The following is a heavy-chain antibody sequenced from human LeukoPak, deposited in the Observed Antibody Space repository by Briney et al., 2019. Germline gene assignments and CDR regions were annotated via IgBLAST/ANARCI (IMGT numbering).Heavy chain of an antibody. J-gene: IGHJ4*02. CDR2: ISGSGGST. V-gene: IGHV3-23*01. CDR3: AKDLWDSGSQAYSDY. CDR1: GFTFSSYA. D-gene: IGHD3-10*01. Sequence: PGGSLRLSCAASGFTFSSYAMSWVRQAPGKGLEWVSAISGSGGSTYYADSVKGRFTISRDNSKNTLYLQMNSLRAEDTAVYYCAKDLWDSGSQAYSDYWGQGTLVTVSS.